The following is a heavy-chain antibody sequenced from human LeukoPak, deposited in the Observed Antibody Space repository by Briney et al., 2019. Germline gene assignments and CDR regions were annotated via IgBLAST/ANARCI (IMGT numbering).Heavy chain of an antibody. Sequence: GGSLRLSCAASGFTLSNYGVHWVRQAPGKGLEWLAVTWNDGSKEYYGDSGQGRFIVSRDNPGNMVYLQMSSLRVEDSAVYYCARHRTSSWDYWGQGTLVTVSS. V-gene: IGHV3-33*01. CDR3: ARHRTSSWDY. CDR2: TWNDGSKE. CDR1: GFTLSNYG. D-gene: IGHD6-6*01. J-gene: IGHJ4*02.